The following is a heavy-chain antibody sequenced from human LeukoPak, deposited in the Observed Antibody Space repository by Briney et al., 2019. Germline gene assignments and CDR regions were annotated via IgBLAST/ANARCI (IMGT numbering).Heavy chain of an antibody. J-gene: IGHJ4*02. Sequence: ASVKVSCKASGYTFTSYGISWVRQAPGQGLEWMGWISAYNGNTNYAQKLQGRVTMTTDTSTSTAYMELGSLRSEDTAVYYCAGKSAAAGTGYYFDYWGQGTLVTVSS. CDR3: AGKSAAAGTGYYFDY. CDR2: ISAYNGNT. D-gene: IGHD6-13*01. V-gene: IGHV1-18*01. CDR1: GYTFTSYG.